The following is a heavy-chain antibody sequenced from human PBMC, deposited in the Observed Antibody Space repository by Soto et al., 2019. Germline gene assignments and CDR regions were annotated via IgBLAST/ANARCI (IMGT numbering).Heavy chain of an antibody. CDR1: GGSISSSSYY. V-gene: IGHV4-39*01. CDR2: IYYSGST. CDR3: ARRSPDCSGGSCYDWFDP. D-gene: IGHD2-15*01. Sequence: SETLSLTCTVSGGSISSSSYYWGWIRQPPGKGLEWIGSIYYSGSTYYNPSLKSRVTISVDTSKNQFSLKLSSVTAADTAVYYCARRSPDCSGGSCYDWFDPWRQEPWSPSPQ. J-gene: IGHJ5*02.